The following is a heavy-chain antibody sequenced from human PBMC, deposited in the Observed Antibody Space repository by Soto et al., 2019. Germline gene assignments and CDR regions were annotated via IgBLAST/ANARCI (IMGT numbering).Heavy chain of an antibody. D-gene: IGHD3-22*01. J-gene: IGHJ4*02. Sequence: CIRKKPGKGLEWVSAISGSGGSTYYADSVKGRFTISRDNSKNTLYLQMSSLRAEDTAVYYCAKTLYYYDSSVYQWGQGTLVTVSS. CDR3: AKTLYYYDSSVYQ. V-gene: IGHV3-23*01. CDR2: ISGSGGST.